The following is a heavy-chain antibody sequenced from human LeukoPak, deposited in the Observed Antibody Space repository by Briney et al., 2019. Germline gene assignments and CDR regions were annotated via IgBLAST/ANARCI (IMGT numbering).Heavy chain of an antibody. CDR1: GYTSTGYY. D-gene: IGHD2-15*01. Sequence: ASVKVSCKASGYTSTGYYMHWVRQAPGQRLEWMGWINPNSGGTNYAQKFQGRVTMTRDTSISTAYMELSRLRSDDTAVYYCARGYCSGGSCFKLDYWGQGTLVTVSS. CDR3: ARGYCSGGSCFKLDY. CDR2: INPNSGGT. V-gene: IGHV1-2*02. J-gene: IGHJ4*02.